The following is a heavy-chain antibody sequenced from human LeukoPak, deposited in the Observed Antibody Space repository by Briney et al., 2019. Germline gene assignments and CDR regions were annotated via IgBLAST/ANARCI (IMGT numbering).Heavy chain of an antibody. Sequence: RASETLSLTCTVSGVSISSDAYYWSWVRQPPGKGLEWIGYGYYSGSTYYNPSLRSRLTISVDTSKNQFSLKLKSVTAEETAVYYCARGAIMGGTTFFDYWGQGSLVTVSS. CDR1: GVSISSDAYY. CDR3: ARGAIMGGTTFFDY. J-gene: IGHJ4*02. D-gene: IGHD1-26*01. V-gene: IGHV4-30-4*01. CDR2: GYYSGST.